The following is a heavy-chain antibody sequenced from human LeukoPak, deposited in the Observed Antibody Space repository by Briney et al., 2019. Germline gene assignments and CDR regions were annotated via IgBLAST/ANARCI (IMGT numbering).Heavy chain of an antibody. CDR1: GFSLRTSGMC. J-gene: IGHJ3*02. CDR2: IDWDDDK. D-gene: IGHD6-13*01. Sequence: SGPTLLKPTQALTLTCTFSGFSLRTSGMCVSWIRQPPVKALEWLPRIDWDDDKYYSTSLKTRLTISKDTSKNQVVLTMTNMDPVDTATYYCARAPYSSSWYVAFDIWGQGTMVTVSS. CDR3: ARAPYSSSWYVAFDI. V-gene: IGHV2-70*11.